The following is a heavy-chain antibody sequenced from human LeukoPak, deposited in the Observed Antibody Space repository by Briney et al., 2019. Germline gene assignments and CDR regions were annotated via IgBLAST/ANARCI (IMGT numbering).Heavy chain of an antibody. J-gene: IGHJ6*02. CDR3: ARVGAVAGTYYYYGMDV. D-gene: IGHD6-19*01. V-gene: IGHV1-18*01. CDR1: GYTFTSYG. CDR2: ISAYNGNI. Sequence: ASVKVSCKASGYTFTSYGISWVRQAPGQGLEWMGWISAYNGNINYAQKLQGRVTMTTDTSTSTAYMELRSLRSDDTAVYYCARVGAVAGTYYYYGMDVWGQGTTVTVSS.